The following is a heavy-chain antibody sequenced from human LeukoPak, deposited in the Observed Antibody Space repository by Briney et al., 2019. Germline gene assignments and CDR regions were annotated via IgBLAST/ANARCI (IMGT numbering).Heavy chain of an antibody. V-gene: IGHV3-7*01. CDR2: IKQDGSDW. CDR1: GFTYNDYW. CDR3: AREAPTYYYYYGMDV. Sequence: GGSLRLSCAASGFTYNDYWMTWVRQAPGKGLEWVAQIKQDGSDWNYVDSVKGRFTISRDNAKNSLYLQMNSLRAEDTAVYYCAREAPTYYYYYGMDVWGQGTTVTVSS. J-gene: IGHJ6*02. D-gene: IGHD4-17*01.